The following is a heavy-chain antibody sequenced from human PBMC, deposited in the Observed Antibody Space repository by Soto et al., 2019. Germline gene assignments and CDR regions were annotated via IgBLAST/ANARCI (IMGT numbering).Heavy chain of an antibody. J-gene: IGHJ4*02. V-gene: IGHV3-30-3*01. Sequence: GGSLRLSCAASGFTFSSYAMHWVRQAPGKGLEWVAVISYDGSNKYYADSVKGRFTISRDNSKNTLYLQMNSLRAEDTAVYYCARDSTPLIAAAAQTQDYWGQGTLVTVSS. CDR1: GFTFSSYA. CDR2: ISYDGSNK. D-gene: IGHD6-13*01. CDR3: ARDSTPLIAAAAQTQDY.